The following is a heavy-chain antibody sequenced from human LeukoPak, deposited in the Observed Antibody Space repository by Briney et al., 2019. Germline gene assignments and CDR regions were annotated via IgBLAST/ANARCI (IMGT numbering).Heavy chain of an antibody. CDR2: ISGSGGST. Sequence: PGGSLRLSCAASGFTFSSYAMSWVRQAPGKGLEWVSAISGSGGSTYYADSVKGRFTISRDNSKNTLFLQMNSLRVEDTAAYYCAKDMHVSHSYYFDYWGQGTLVTVSS. CDR3: AKDMHVSHSYYFDY. J-gene: IGHJ4*02. D-gene: IGHD2-2*01. V-gene: IGHV3-23*01. CDR1: GFTFSSYA.